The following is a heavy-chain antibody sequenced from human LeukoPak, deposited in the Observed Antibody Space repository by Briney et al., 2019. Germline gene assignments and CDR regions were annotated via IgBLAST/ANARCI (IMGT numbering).Heavy chain of an antibody. J-gene: IGHJ4*02. D-gene: IGHD3-16*01. CDR3: ARDPRVPHDPLYYFDY. Sequence: GASVKVSCKASGYTFTSYAMHWVRQAPGQRLEWMGWINAGNGNTKYSQKFQGRVTITRDTSASTAYMELSSLRSEDTAVYYCARDPRVPHDPLYYFDYWGQGTLVTVSS. CDR1: GYTFTSYA. V-gene: IGHV1-3*01. CDR2: INAGNGNT.